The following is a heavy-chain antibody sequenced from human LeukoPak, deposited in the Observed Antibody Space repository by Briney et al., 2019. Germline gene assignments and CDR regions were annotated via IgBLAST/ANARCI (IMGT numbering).Heavy chain of an antibody. CDR2: IYHSGST. CDR1: GGSISSGGYY. CDR3: ARGGDYYDSSGYYY. J-gene: IGHJ4*02. D-gene: IGHD3-22*01. Sequence: SETLSLTCTVSGGSISSGGYYWSWIRQPPGKGLEWIGYIYHSGSTYYNPSLKSRVTISVDRSKNQFSLKLSSVTAADTAVYYCARGGDYYDSSGYYYWGQGTLVTVSS. V-gene: IGHV4-30-2*01.